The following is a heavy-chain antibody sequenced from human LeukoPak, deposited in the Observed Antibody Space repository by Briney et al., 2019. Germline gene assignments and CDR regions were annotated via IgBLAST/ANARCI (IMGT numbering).Heavy chain of an antibody. J-gene: IGHJ4*02. CDR2: ISGSGGST. Sequence: PGGSLRPSCAASGFTFSSYAMSWVRQAPGKGLEWVSAISGSGGSTYYADSVKGRFTISRDSSKNTLYLQMNSLRAEDTAVYYCAKFLPTHIVVANYYFDYWGQGTLVTVSS. V-gene: IGHV3-23*01. D-gene: IGHD2-21*01. CDR1: GFTFSSYA. CDR3: AKFLPTHIVVANYYFDY.